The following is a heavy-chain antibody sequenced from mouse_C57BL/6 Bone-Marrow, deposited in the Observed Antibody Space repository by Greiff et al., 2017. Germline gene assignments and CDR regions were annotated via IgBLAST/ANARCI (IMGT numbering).Heavy chain of an antibody. D-gene: IGHD1-1*01. V-gene: IGHV1-64*01. CDR1: GYTFTSYW. J-gene: IGHJ2*01. CDR3: ARSNYGSSYDY. Sequence: QVQVQQPGAELVKPGASVKLSCKASGYTFTSYWMHWVKQRPGQGLEWIGMIHPNSGSTNYNEKFKSKATLTVDKSSSTAYMQLSSLTSEDSAVYYCARSNYGSSYDYWGQGTTLTVSS. CDR2: IHPNSGST.